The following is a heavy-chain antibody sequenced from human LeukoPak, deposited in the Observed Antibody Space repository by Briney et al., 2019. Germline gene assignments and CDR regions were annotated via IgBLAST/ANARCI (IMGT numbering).Heavy chain of an antibody. CDR3: AAATHYYGSGSPFDY. D-gene: IGHD3-10*01. Sequence: ASVKVSCKASGYTFTGYYIHWVRQAPGQGLEWMGWINPNSGGTNYAQKFQGRVTMTRDTSISTAYMELSRLRSDDTAVYYCAAATHYYGSGSPFDYWGQGTLVTVSS. CDR1: GYTFTGYY. V-gene: IGHV1-2*02. CDR2: INPNSGGT. J-gene: IGHJ4*02.